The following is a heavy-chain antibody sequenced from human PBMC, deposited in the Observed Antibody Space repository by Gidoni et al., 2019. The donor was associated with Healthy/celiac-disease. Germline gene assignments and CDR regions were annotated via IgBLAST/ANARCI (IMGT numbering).Heavy chain of an antibody. CDR1: GFTFSDYY. CDR3: ANYYYDSSGYYFDDAFDI. D-gene: IGHD3-22*01. Sequence: ESGGGLVKPGGSLRLSCAASGFTFSDYYMSWIRQAPGKGLEWVSYISSSSSYTNYADSVKGRFTISRDNAKNSLYLQMNSLRAEDTAVYYCANYYYDSSGYYFDDAFDIWGQGTMVTVSS. J-gene: IGHJ3*02. V-gene: IGHV3-11*03. CDR2: ISSSSSYT.